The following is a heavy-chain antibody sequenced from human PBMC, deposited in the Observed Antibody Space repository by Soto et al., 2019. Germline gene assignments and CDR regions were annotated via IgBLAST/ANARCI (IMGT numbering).Heavy chain of an antibody. J-gene: IGHJ4*02. D-gene: IGHD6-19*01. CDR2: IYYSGSA. V-gene: IGHV4-39*01. CDR3: ARHSIYSSGWYPFDY. Sequence: SETLYLTCTVPGSSISSSSYYWGWIRQPPGNGLEWIGSIYYSGSAYYNPSLKSRVTISVDTSKNQFSLKLSSVTAADTAVYYCARHSIYSSGWYPFDYWGQGTLVTVS. CDR1: GSSISSSSYY.